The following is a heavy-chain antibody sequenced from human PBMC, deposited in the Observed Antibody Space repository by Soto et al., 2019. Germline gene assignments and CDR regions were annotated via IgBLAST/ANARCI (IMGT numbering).Heavy chain of an antibody. CDR3: ASHGITGTWVYYYGMDV. J-gene: IGHJ6*02. CDR2: IIPIFGTA. CDR1: GYTFTSYD. V-gene: IGHV1-69*13. D-gene: IGHD1-7*01. Sequence: SVKVSCKASGYTFTSYDISWVRQAPGQGLEWMGGIIPIFGTANYAQKFQGRVTITADESTSTAYMELSSLRSEDTAVYYCASHGITGTWVYYYGMDVWGQGTTVTVSS.